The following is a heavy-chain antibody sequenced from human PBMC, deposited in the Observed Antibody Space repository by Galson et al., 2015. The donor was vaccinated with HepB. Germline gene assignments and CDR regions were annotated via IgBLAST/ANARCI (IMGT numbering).Heavy chain of an antibody. D-gene: IGHD4-17*01. V-gene: IGHV3-23*01. Sequence: SLRLSCAASGFTFGSYAMSWVRQAPGKGLEWVSTISGGGGNTYYADSVKGRFTISKDTSKNQVVLTMTNMDPVDTATYYCARTYDYGDYERVFDYWGQGTLVTVSS. CDR1: GFTFGSYA. J-gene: IGHJ4*02. CDR2: ISGGGGNT. CDR3: ARTYDYGDYERVFDY.